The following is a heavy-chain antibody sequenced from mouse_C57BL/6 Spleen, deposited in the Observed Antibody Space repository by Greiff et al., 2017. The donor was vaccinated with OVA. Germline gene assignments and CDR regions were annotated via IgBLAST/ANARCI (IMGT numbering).Heavy chain of an antibody. Sequence: QVQLQQPGAELVMPGASVKLSCKASGYTFTSYWMHWVKQRPGQGLEWIGEIDPSASYTNYNQKFKGKSTLTVDKSSSTAYMQLSSLTSEDSAVYYCARPGSSYGYFDVWGTGTTVTVSS. CDR1: GYTFTSYW. J-gene: IGHJ1*03. CDR3: ARPGSSYGYFDV. V-gene: IGHV1-69*01. CDR2: IDPSASYT. D-gene: IGHD1-1*01.